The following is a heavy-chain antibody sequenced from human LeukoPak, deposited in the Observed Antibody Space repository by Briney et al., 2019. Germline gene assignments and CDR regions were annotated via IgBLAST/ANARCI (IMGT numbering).Heavy chain of an antibody. D-gene: IGHD2-21*01. Sequence: PGGSLRLSCAASGFSFGSHPMNWVRQAPGKGLEWVSGITGSGDYTYYIDSVQGRFTISRDNSKNMLFLQMNSLRAEDTAVYYCARGVMAARLYYFDYWGRGILVTVS. CDR2: ITGSGDYT. V-gene: IGHV3-23*01. J-gene: IGHJ4*02. CDR3: ARGVMAARLYYFDY. CDR1: GFSFGSHP.